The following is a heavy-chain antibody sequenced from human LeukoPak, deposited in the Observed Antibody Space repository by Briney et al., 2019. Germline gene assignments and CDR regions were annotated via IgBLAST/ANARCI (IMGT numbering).Heavy chain of an antibody. V-gene: IGHV3-23*01. D-gene: IGHD3-3*01. J-gene: IGHJ4*02. CDR3: AKEPLVSTYYDFWSGYYRRYFDY. Sequence: PGGSLRLSCAASGFTFSSYWMSWVRQAPGKGLEWVSAISGSGGSTYYADSVKGRFTISRDNSKNTLYLQMNSLRAEDTAVYYCAKEPLVSTYYDFWSGYYRRYFDYWGQGTLVTVSS. CDR1: GFTFSSYW. CDR2: ISGSGGST.